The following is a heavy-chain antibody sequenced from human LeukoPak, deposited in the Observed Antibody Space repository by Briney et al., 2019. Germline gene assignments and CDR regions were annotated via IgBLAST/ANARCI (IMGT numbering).Heavy chain of an antibody. D-gene: IGHD1/OR15-1a*01. Sequence: GGSLRLSCAASGFILSNHWMTWVRQAPGKGPEWVANVNKDGSEKYYVDSVKGRFTISRDTAKNSLYLQMNNLRAEDTTLYYCARNNDMDVWGQGTTVIVSS. CDR2: VNKDGSEK. J-gene: IGHJ6*02. CDR1: GFILSNHW. CDR3: ARNNDMDV. V-gene: IGHV3-7*03.